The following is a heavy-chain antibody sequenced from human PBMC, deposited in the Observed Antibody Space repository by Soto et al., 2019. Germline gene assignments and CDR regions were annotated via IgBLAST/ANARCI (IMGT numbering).Heavy chain of an antibody. CDR3: AKVLVVAATAYYYYYGMDV. Sequence: GASVKVSCKASGGTFSSYPISWVRQAPGQGLEWKGGIIPIFGTTNYAQKFQGRVTITADESTSTAYMELSSLRSEDTAVYYCAKVLVVAATAYYYYYGMDVWGQGITVTVSS. CDR2: IIPIFGTT. V-gene: IGHV1-69*13. CDR1: GGTFSSYP. D-gene: IGHD2-15*01. J-gene: IGHJ6*02.